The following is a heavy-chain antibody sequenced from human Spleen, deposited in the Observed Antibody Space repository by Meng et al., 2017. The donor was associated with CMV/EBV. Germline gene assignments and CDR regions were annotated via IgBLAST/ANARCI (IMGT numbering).Heavy chain of an antibody. J-gene: IGHJ5*02. CDR2: RRGNKGEK. CDR3: ARDWNCSDTSCHDCFDP. CDR1: G. Sequence: GISWVRQGNGQGLEWKGRRRGNKGEKKKEEKDKGREKMRKDSTTRTAYMELRSLRSEDTAVYYCARDWNCSDTSCHDCFDPWGQGTLVTVSS. D-gene: IGHD2-2*01. V-gene: IGHV1-18*01.